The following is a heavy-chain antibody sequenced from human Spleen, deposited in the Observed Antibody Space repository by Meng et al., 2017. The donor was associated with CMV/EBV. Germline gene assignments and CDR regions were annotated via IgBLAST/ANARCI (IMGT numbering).Heavy chain of an antibody. CDR2: IYYSGST. V-gene: IGHV4-61*01. CDR3: ARDKIGYSVLDY. CDR1: GGSVSSGSYY. Sequence: VSGGSVSSGSYYWSWIRQPPGKGLEWIGYIYYSGSTNYNPSLKSRVTISVDTSKNQFSLKLSSVTAADTTVYYCARDKIGYSVLDYWGQGTLVTVSS. D-gene: IGHD6-13*01. J-gene: IGHJ4*02.